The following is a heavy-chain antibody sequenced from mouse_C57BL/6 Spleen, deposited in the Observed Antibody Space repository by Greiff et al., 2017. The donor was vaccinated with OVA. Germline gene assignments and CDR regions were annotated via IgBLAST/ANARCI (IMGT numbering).Heavy chain of an antibody. CDR3: TAFNWDVGGYYAMDY. D-gene: IGHD4-1*01. CDR2: IRLKSDNYAT. V-gene: IGHV6-3*01. CDR1: GFTFSNYW. Sequence: DVMLVESGGGLVQPGGSMKLSCVASGFTFSNYWMNWVRQSPEKGLEWVAQIRLKSDNYATHYAESVKGRFTISRDDSKSSVYLQMNNLRAEDTGIYYCTAFNWDVGGYYAMDYWGQGTSVTVSS. J-gene: IGHJ4*01.